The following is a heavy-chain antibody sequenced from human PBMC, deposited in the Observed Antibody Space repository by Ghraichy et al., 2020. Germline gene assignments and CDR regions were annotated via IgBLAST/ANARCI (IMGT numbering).Heavy chain of an antibody. D-gene: IGHD1-1*01. Sequence: GGSLRLSCAASGFIVSSNYMTWVRQAPGKGLEWVSVIYSGGNTYYADSVKGRFTISRDNSKNTLYLQMNSLRAEDTAVYYCARVGGLELERRFFDYWGQGTLVTVSS. V-gene: IGHV3-53*01. CDR3: ARVGGLELERRFFDY. J-gene: IGHJ4*02. CDR2: IYSGGNT. CDR1: GFIVSSNY.